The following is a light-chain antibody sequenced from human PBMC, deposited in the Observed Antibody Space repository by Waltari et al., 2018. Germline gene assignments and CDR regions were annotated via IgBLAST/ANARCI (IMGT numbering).Light chain of an antibody. V-gene: IGLV7-46*01. J-gene: IGLJ3*02. CDR3: LVSYSGALWV. Sequence: QAVVTQEPSLTVSPGGTVPLTCGSSSGPVTRGHYPSWFQQKPGQAPRTLIYDTRNKHSWTPARFSGSLLGGKAALTLSGAQPDDEATYYCLVSYSGALWVFGGGTKLTVL. CDR2: DTR. CDR1: SGPVTRGHY.